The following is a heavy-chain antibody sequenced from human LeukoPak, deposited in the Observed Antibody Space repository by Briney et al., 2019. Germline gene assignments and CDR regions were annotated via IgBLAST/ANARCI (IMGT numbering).Heavy chain of an antibody. CDR3: ARDRGYIVVVPANYMDV. J-gene: IGHJ6*03. V-gene: IGHV1-2*02. CDR2: INPNSGGT. Sequence: ASVKVSCKAPGYTFTSYYMRWVRQAPGQGLEWRGWINPNSGGTNYAQKFQGRVTMTRDTSISTAYMELSRLRSDDTAVYYCARDRGYIVVVPANYMDVWGKGTTVTVPS. CDR1: GYTFTSYY. D-gene: IGHD2-2*01.